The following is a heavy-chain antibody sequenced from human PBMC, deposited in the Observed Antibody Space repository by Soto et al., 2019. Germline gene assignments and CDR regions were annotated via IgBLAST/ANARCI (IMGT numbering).Heavy chain of an antibody. CDR1: GGSFSGYC. CDR2: INHSGRT. Sequence: SETLSLTCAVYGGSFSGYCWSWIRQPPGKGLEWIGEINHSGRTNYNPSLKSRVTISVDTSKSQFSLKLSSVTAADTAVYYCGIGWKYYDFWSGYSHPRYYFNYWGQGTLVTVSS. V-gene: IGHV4-34*01. CDR3: GIGWKYYDFWSGYSHPRYYFNY. D-gene: IGHD3-3*01. J-gene: IGHJ4*02.